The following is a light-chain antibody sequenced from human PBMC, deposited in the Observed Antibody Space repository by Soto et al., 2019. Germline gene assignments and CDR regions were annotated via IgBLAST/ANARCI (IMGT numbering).Light chain of an antibody. CDR3: LSHSGSSNV. V-gene: IGLV2-8*01. CDR1: SCDVGASDY. Sequence: QSALTQPPSASGSPGQSVAISCTGTSCDVGASDYVSWYQQHSGKAPKLLLYEVNKRPSGVPDRFSGSKSGNTASLTVSALQADDEADYYCLSHSGSSNVLGTGTKLTVL. CDR2: EVN. J-gene: IGLJ1*01.